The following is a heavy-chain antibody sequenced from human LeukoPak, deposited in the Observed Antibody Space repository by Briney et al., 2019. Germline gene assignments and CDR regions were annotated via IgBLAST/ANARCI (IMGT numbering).Heavy chain of an antibody. J-gene: IGHJ6*02. D-gene: IGHD2-2*01. CDR1: GGSISSHY. V-gene: IGHV4-59*11. CDR3: ARVPGVGYCSSTSCYSSGMDV. CDR2: IYYSGST. Sequence: SETLSLTCTVSGGSISSHYWSWIRQPPGKGLEWIGYIYYSGSTNYNPSLKSRVTISVDTSKNQFSLKLSSVTAADTAVYYCARVPGVGYCSSTSCYSSGMDVWGQGTTVTVSS.